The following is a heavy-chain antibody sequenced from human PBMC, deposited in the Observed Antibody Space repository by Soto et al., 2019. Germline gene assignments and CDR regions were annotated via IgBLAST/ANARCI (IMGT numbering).Heavy chain of an antibody. CDR2: INHSGST. CDR1: GGSFSGYY. V-gene: IGHV4-34*01. Sequence: SETLSLTCAVYGGSFSGYYWSWIRQPPGKGLEWIGEINHSGSTNYNPSLKSRVTISVDTSKNHFSLKLSSVTAADTAVYYCARGRDVVVVAATRSYAFDIWGQGTMVTVSS. J-gene: IGHJ3*02. CDR3: ARGRDVVVVAATRSYAFDI. D-gene: IGHD2-15*01.